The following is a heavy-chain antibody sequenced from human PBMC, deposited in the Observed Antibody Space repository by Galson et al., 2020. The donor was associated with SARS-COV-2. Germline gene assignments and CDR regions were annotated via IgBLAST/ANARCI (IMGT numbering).Heavy chain of an antibody. CDR3: ARDLRRVDPEAEGADSVGDTEEAYYGMDV. CDR1: GFTFSSYW. Sequence: ALHGESMKISCAASGFTFSSYWMHWVRQAPGKGLVWVSRINSDGSSTSYADSVKGRFTISRDNAKNTLYLQMNSLRAEDTAVYYCARDLRRVDPEAEGADSVGDTEEAYYGMDVWGQGTTVTVSS. D-gene: IGHD1-26*01. CDR2: INSDGSST. V-gene: IGHV3-74*01. J-gene: IGHJ6*02.